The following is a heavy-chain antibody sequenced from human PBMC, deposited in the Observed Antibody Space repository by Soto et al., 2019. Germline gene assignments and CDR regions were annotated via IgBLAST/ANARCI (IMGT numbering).Heavy chain of an antibody. V-gene: IGHV4-30-2*01. CDR3: ARGPSIKPSLFVY. CDR2: IYHSGRN. J-gene: IGHJ4*02. CDR1: GGSISSGGYS. Sequence: QVYLQESGSGPVKSSQTLSLTCAVSGGSISSGGYSWNWIRQPPGKGLEWIGYIYHSGRNNYNPSVKSRVTISLVRSKTQFSLQVTSVTDADAAVYYCARGPSIKPSLFVYWGQGKLVTVSS.